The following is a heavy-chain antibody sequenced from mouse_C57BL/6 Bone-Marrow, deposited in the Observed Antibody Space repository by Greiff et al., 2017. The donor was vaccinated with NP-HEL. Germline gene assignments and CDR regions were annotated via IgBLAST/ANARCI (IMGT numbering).Heavy chain of an antibody. J-gene: IGHJ4*01. Sequence: EVKLMESGGGLVQPGGSRKLSCAASGFTFSSFGMHWVRQAPEKGLEWVAYISSGSSTIYYADTVKGRFTISRDNPKNTLFLQMTSLRSEDTAMYYCARARTGTDHAMDYWGQGTSVTVSS. V-gene: IGHV5-17*02. CDR1: GFTFSSFG. CDR2: ISSGSSTI. CDR3: ARARTGTDHAMDY. D-gene: IGHD4-1*01.